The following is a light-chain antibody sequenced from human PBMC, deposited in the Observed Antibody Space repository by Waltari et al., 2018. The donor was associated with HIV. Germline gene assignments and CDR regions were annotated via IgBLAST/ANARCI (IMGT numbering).Light chain of an antibody. CDR2: GNT. J-gene: IGLJ2*01. CDR1: SSNIGARED. Sequence: QSVLTQPPSVSWAPGPRVIISCTGRSSNIGAREDVHWYQQLPGAVPKVLIYGNTNRPSGVPDRFSGSKSGASASLAIAGLQTDDEADYYCQSYDNSLNAVVFGGGTRLTVL. CDR3: QSYDNSLNAVV. V-gene: IGLV1-40*01.